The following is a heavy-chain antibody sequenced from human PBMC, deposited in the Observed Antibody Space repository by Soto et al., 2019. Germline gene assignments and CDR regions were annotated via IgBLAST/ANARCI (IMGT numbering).Heavy chain of an antibody. V-gene: IGHV4-59*08. D-gene: IGHD3-10*01. CDR2: IYNSGST. J-gene: IGHJ4*02. CDR1: GGSISSYY. Sequence: TLSLTCTVSGGSISSYYWTWIRQPPGKGLEWIGFIYNSGSTHYNPSLRSRVTISVDTSKNQFSLKLRSVTAADTAVYYCASMGEHWGAGRCTLDSWGQGTLVTVSS. CDR3: ASMGEHWGAGRCTLDS.